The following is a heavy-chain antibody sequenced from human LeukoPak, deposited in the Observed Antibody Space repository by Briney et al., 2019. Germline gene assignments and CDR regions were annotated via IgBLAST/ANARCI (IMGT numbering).Heavy chain of an antibody. J-gene: IGHJ4*02. Sequence: SETLSLTCTVSGGSISSYYWSWIRQPAGKGLEWIGRIYTSGSTNYNPSLKSRVTMSVDTSKNQFSLKLSSVTAADTAVYYCAKEGSILWFGESPFDYWGQGTLVTVSS. CDR1: GGSISSYY. D-gene: IGHD3-10*01. CDR2: IYTSGST. CDR3: AKEGSILWFGESPFDY. V-gene: IGHV4-4*07.